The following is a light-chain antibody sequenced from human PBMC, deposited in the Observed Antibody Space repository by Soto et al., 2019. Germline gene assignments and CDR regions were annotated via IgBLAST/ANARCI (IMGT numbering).Light chain of an antibody. CDR3: QQSYSTLWT. J-gene: IGKJ1*01. CDR1: QGLRND. V-gene: IGKV1-39*01. CDR2: AAS. Sequence: IHMTQSPSSLSAAVGDRVSITCRASQGLRNDLAWYQQKAGKETKLLIYAASSLQSGVPSRVSGSGSGTYVTLTISSLQNEDFATYYCQQSYSTLWTFGQGTQVDIK.